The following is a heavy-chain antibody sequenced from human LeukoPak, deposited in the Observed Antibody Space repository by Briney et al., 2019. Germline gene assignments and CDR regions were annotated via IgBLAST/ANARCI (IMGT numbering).Heavy chain of an antibody. J-gene: IGHJ6*03. CDR2: ISGSGGST. D-gene: IGHD6-13*01. CDR3: TGIGAGTYDYYDMEV. Sequence: GGSLRLSCAASGFTFSSYAMSWVRQAPGKGLEWVSAISGSGGSTYYADSVKGRFTISRDNSKNTLYLQMNSLRAEDTAVYYCTGIGAGTYDYYDMEVWGKGTTVTV. V-gene: IGHV3-23*01. CDR1: GFTFSSYA.